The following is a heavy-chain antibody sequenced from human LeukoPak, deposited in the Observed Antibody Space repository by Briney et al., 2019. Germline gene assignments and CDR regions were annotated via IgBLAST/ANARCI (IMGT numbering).Heavy chain of an antibody. CDR2: INPSGGST. V-gene: IGHV1-46*01. Sequence: GASVKVSCKASGYTFTSYYMHWVRQAPGQGLEWMGIINPSGGSTSYAQKFQGRVTMTRDMSTSTVYMGLSSLRSEDTAVYYCARAPLRYFDYWGQGTLVTVSS. CDR1: GYTFTSYY. J-gene: IGHJ4*02. CDR3: ARAPLRYFDY.